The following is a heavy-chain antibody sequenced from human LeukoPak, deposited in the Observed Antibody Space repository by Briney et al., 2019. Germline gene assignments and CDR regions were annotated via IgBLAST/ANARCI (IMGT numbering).Heavy chain of an antibody. CDR3: AKGYGFPVLPVDY. CDR1: GFTFSSYG. CDR2: ISYDGSNK. D-gene: IGHD3-10*01. J-gene: IGHJ4*02. V-gene: IGHV3-30*18. Sequence: PGGSLRLSCAASGFTFSSYGMHWVRQAPGKGLEWMAVISYDGSNKYYADSVKGRFTISRDNSKNTLYLQMNSLRAEDTAVYYCAKGYGFPVLPVDYWGQGTLVTVSS.